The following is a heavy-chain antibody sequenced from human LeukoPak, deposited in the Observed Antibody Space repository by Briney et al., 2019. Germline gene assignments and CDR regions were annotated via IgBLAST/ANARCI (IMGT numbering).Heavy chain of an antibody. D-gene: IGHD6-13*01. J-gene: IGHJ6*03. CDR1: GGSISSGGYY. CDR3: ARDSGSAAVTQRDYYMDV. V-gene: IGHV4-30-2*01. Sequence: SETLSLTCTVSGGSISSGGYYWSWIRQPPGKGLEWIGYIYHSGSTYYNPSLKSRVTISVDRSKNQFSLKLSSVTAADTAVYYCARDSGSAAVTQRDYYMDVWGKGTTVTASS. CDR2: IYHSGST.